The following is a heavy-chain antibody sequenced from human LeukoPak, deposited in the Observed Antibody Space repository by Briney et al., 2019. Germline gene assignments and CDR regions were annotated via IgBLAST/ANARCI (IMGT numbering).Heavy chain of an antibody. CDR1: GGSFSGYY. Sequence: PSETLSLTCAVYGGSFSGYYWSWIRQPPGKGLEWIGEINHSGSTNYNPSLKSRVTISVDTSKNQFSRKLSSVTAADTAVYYCARGRLMVRGVIITSPAVYLDYWGQGTLVTVSS. CDR2: INHSGST. D-gene: IGHD3-10*01. J-gene: IGHJ4*02. CDR3: ARGRLMVRGVIITSPAVYLDY. V-gene: IGHV4-34*01.